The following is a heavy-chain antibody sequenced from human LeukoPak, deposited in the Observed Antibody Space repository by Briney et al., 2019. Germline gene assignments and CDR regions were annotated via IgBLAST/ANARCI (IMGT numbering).Heavy chain of an antibody. J-gene: IGHJ6*02. CDR2: IIPIFGTA. V-gene: IGHV1-69*13. Sequence: GASVKVSCKASGGTFSSYAISWVRQAPGQGLEWMGGIIPIFGTANYAQKFQGRVTITADESTSTAYMELSSLRSEDTAVYYCARGLSHFTIFGVVIAGGYYYYGMDVWGQGTTVTVSS. D-gene: IGHD3-3*01. CDR1: GGTFSSYA. CDR3: ARGLSHFTIFGVVIAGGYYYYGMDV.